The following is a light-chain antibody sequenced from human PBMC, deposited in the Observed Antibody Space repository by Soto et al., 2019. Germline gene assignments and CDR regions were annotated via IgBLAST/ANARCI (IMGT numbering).Light chain of an antibody. Sequence: EIVMTQSTATLSVSPGERATLSCRASQSVSSNLAWYQQKPGQAPRLLIYGASTRATGIPARFSGSGSGTEFTLTISSLQSEDFAVYYCQQYNNWPPYTFGQGNKLEI. CDR1: QSVSSN. CDR2: GAS. V-gene: IGKV3-15*01. CDR3: QQYNNWPPYT. J-gene: IGKJ2*01.